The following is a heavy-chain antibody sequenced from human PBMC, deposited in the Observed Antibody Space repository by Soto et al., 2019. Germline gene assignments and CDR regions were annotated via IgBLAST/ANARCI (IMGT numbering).Heavy chain of an antibody. CDR1: GDSITNNHW. D-gene: IGHD7-27*01. J-gene: IGHJ6*02. CDR2: IYHTGIA. Sequence: AETLSLACTVCGDSITNNHWWGWVRQPPGKGPELIGEIYHTGIANYNPSLESRVAFSVDKSKNQFSLSLTSVTAADTAVYYCVSNLGPYYYGLDVWGQGTTVTVSS. CDR3: VSNLGPYYYGLDV. V-gene: IGHV4-4*02.